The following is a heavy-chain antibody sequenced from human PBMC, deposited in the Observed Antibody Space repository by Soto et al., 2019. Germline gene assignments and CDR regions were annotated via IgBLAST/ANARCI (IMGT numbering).Heavy chain of an antibody. D-gene: IGHD3-10*01. CDR3: ARFHNEGSGSYWWFDP. CDR1: DYTFTSYG. CDR2: ISAYNGNT. Sequence: QVQLVQSGAEVKKPGASVKVSCKASDYTFTSYGISWVRKAPGQGLEWMGWISAYNGNTNYAQKLQGRVTMTTNTSTSTAYMELRSLRSDDTAVYYCARFHNEGSGSYWWFDPWGQGTLVTVSS. J-gene: IGHJ5*02. V-gene: IGHV1-18*01.